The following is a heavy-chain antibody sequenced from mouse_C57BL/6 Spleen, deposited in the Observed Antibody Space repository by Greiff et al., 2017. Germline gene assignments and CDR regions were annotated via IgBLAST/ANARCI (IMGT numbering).Heavy chain of an antibody. J-gene: IGHJ1*03. V-gene: IGHV1-52*01. Sequence: QVQLQQPGSELVRPGSSVKLSFKASGYTFTSYWMHWVKQRPIQGLEWIGNIDPSDSATHYNQKFKDKATLTVDKSSSTAYMQLSRLTSEDSAVYYCALITTVVPNWYFDVWCTGTTVTVSS. CDR2: IDPSDSAT. CDR1: GYTFTSYW. D-gene: IGHD1-1*01. CDR3: ALITTVVPNWYFDV.